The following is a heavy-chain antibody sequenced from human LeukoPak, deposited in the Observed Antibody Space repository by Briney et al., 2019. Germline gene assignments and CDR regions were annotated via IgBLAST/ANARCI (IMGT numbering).Heavy chain of an antibody. Sequence: PGGSLRLSCAASGFTFSSYSMNWVRQAPGKGLEWVSGISWNSGSIGYADSVKGRFTISRDNAKNSLYLQMNSLRAEDTALYYCAKDPYGDYDPPYFQHWGQGTLVTVSS. CDR3: AKDPYGDYDPPYFQH. CDR2: ISWNSGSI. J-gene: IGHJ1*01. D-gene: IGHD4-17*01. CDR1: GFTFSSYS. V-gene: IGHV3-9*01.